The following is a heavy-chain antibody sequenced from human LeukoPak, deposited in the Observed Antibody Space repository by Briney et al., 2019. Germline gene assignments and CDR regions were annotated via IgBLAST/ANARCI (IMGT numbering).Heavy chain of an antibody. V-gene: IGHV1-18*01. CDR1: VYTFTSYG. CDR2: ISVYNGNT. J-gene: IGHJ5*02. Sequence: ASVKVSCKASVYTFTSYGISWVRQAPGQGLEWMGWISVYNGNTNYAQKLQGRVTMTTDTSTSTAYMELRSLRSDDTAVYYCARAAAGNPRFHPWGQGTLVTVSS. D-gene: IGHD6-13*01. CDR3: ARAAAGNPRFHP.